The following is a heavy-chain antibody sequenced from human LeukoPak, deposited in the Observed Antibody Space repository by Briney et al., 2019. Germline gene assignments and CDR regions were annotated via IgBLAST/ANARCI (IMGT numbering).Heavy chain of an antibody. CDR3: ARDWGGDGRPTDY. D-gene: IGHD3-16*01. CDR1: GFTFSIYW. V-gene: IGHV3-7*01. Sequence: GGSLRLSCAASGFTFSIYWMSWVRQAPGKGLEWVANIRGDGGKKNYVDSVRGRFTISRDKAKNSLYLQVNSLRAEDTAVYYCARDWGGDGRPTDYWGQGTLVTVSS. CDR2: IRGDGGKK. J-gene: IGHJ4*02.